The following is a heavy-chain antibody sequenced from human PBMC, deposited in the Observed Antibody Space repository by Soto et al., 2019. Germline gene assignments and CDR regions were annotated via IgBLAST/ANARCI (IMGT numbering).Heavy chain of an antibody. CDR2: IIPIFGTA. D-gene: IGHD3-16*01. CDR1: GGTFSSYA. V-gene: IGHV1-69*13. Sequence: SVKVSCKASGGTFSSYAISWVRQAPGQGLERMGGIIPIFGTANYAQKFQGRVTITADESTSTAYMELSSLRSEDTAVYYCASPRTLRLGSDGYFDYWGQGTLVTVSS. J-gene: IGHJ4*02. CDR3: ASPRTLRLGSDGYFDY.